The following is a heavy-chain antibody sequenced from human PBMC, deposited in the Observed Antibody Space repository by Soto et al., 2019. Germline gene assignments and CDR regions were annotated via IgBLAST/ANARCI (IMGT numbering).Heavy chain of an antibody. CDR3: ARLEGLATTSYYFDF. J-gene: IGHJ4*02. CDR1: DDSINSDKYY. CDR2: IYYRGSA. V-gene: IGHV4-39*01. D-gene: IGHD3-9*01. Sequence: SETLCLTCSVSDDSINSDKYYWGWIRQPPGKGLEWIGSIYYRGSAYYNPPLPTGVTISLDKYKRQFPLKLNSVPAADSAVYFCARLEGLATTSYYFDFWGPGALVTVSS.